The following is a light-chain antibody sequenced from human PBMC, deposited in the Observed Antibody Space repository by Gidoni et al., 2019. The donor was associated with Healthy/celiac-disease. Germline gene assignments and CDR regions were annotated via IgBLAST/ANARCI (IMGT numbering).Light chain of an antibody. CDR2: QVS. CDR3: SSYAGSNNLV. J-gene: IGLJ2*01. V-gene: IGLV2-8*01. CDR1: SIDVGGYNS. Sequence: QSALPQPPSSSASPGQSVTISCTGTSIDVGGYNSVSWYQQHPGKAPKLLIYQVSQRPSGVPDRFSGSKSGNTASLTVSGLQAEDEADYYCSSYAGSNNLVFGGGTKLTVL.